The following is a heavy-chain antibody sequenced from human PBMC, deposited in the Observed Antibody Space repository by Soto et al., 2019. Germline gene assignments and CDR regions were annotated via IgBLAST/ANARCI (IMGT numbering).Heavy chain of an antibody. V-gene: IGHV4-34*02. CDR1: GGSFSGYY. Sequence: QVQLQHWGAGLLKPSETLSLSCAVYGGSFSGYYWSWIRQPPGKGLEWIGEISHSGTTNYNLSLKSRVTISVATSKNQFSLKVTSVTAADTAIYFCARAAYMYAYREFDSWGQGTVVIVSS. CDR3: ARAAYMYAYREFDS. CDR2: ISHSGTT. J-gene: IGHJ4*02. D-gene: IGHD2-8*01.